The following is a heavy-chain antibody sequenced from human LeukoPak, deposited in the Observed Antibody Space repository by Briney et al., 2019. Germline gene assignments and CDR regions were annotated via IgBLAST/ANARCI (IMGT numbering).Heavy chain of an antibody. CDR3: ARELVILAGVDFGV. J-gene: IGHJ3*01. CDR2: INQDARTK. CDR1: GFTFGTDW. D-gene: IGHD3/OR15-3a*01. Sequence: GGSLRPSCAASGFTFGTDWMSWVRQAPGKGLDWVAKINQDARTKYYVDSVRGRFTISRDNPKNSLYLQMNSLTAEDTAVYYCARELVILAGVDFGVWGQGTMVIVSS. V-gene: IGHV3-7*05.